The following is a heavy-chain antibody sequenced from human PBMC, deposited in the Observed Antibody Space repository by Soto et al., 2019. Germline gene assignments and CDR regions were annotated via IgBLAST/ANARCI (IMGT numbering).Heavy chain of an antibody. J-gene: IGHJ4*02. V-gene: IGHV4-30-4*01. CDR1: GGSINSDGHY. CDR2: IYYSGST. Sequence: QVQLQESGPGLVKPSQTLSLTCTVSGGSINSDGHYWTWIRQPPGKGLEWIGHIYYSGSTYYNPSLESRVTISVDTSKNHFSLKLNSVSAADAAVYLCARVEGDLALDYWGQGTLVPVSS. D-gene: IGHD2-21*02. CDR3: ARVEGDLALDY.